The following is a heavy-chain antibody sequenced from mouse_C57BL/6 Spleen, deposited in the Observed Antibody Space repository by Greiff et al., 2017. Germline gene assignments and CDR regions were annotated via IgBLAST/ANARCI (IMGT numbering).Heavy chain of an antibody. CDR1: GYTFTDYE. V-gene: IGHV1-15*01. Sequence: VQLVASGAELVRPGASVTLSCKASGYTFTDYEMHWVKQTPVHGLEWIGAIDPETGGTAYNQKFKGKAILTADKSSSPAYMELRSLTSEYSALYYCTRETYFDVWGTGTTVTVSS. CDR2: IDPETGGT. CDR3: TRETYFDV. J-gene: IGHJ1*03.